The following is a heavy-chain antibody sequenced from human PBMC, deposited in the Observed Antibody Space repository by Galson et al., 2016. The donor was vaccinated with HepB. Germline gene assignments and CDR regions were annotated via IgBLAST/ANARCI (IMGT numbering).Heavy chain of an antibody. V-gene: IGHV3-48*02. J-gene: IGHJ6*02. CDR1: GFTFSTYS. Sequence: SLRLFCAASGFTFSTYSMTWVRQAPGKGLEWISYISSSSSDSFYADSVKGRFTISRDNAKNSLYLKMSSLTDDDTAVYYCARGEIGTLPYYYFGMDVWGQGTTVTVSS. D-gene: IGHD1-1*01. CDR3: ARGEIGTLPYYYFGMDV. CDR2: ISSSSSDS.